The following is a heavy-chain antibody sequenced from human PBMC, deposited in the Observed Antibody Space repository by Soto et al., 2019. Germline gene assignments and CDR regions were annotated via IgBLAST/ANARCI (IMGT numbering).Heavy chain of an antibody. V-gene: IGHV4-4*02. J-gene: IGHJ4*02. CDR3: ARDSRIAVASLTYYFDY. CDR2: IYHSGST. Sequence: QVQLQESGPGLVKPSGTLSLTCAVSGGSISSSNWWRWVRQPPGKGLEWIGEIYHSGSTNYIPSLKSRVTISVDKSKTQFFLKLSSVTAADTAVYYCARDSRIAVASLTYYFDYWGQGSLVTVSS. D-gene: IGHD6-19*01. CDR1: GGSISSSNW.